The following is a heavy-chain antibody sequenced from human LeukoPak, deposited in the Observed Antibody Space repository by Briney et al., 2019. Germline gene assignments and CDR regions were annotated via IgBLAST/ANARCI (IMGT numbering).Heavy chain of an antibody. D-gene: IGHD3-3*01. J-gene: IGHJ4*02. Sequence: GGSLRLSCAASGFTFSSYSMNWVRQAPGKGLEWVPSISSSSSYIYYADSVKARFTISRDNAKNSLYLQMNSLRAEDTAVYYCARVGSDFWSGYHFDYWGQGTLVTVSS. CDR2: ISSSSSYI. V-gene: IGHV3-21*01. CDR1: GFTFSSYS. CDR3: ARVGSDFWSGYHFDY.